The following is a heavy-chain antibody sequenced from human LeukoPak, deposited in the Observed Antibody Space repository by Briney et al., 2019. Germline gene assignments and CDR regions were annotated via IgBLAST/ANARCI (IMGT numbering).Heavy chain of an antibody. CDR3: ATSYYYDSSGYYYAPDAFDI. D-gene: IGHD3-22*01. Sequence: ASVKVSCKASGYTFTSYYMHWVRQAPGQGLEWMGIINPSGGSTSYAQKFQGRVTMTRDMSTSTVYMELSSLRSEDAAVYYCATSYYYDSSGYYYAPDAFDIWGQGTMVTVSS. V-gene: IGHV1-46*01. J-gene: IGHJ3*02. CDR2: INPSGGST. CDR1: GYTFTSYY.